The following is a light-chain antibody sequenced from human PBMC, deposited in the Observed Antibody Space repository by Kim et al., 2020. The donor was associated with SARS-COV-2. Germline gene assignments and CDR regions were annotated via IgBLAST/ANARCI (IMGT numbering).Light chain of an antibody. V-gene: IGKV3-15*01. CDR2: GAS. Sequence: SPGATAPLACRASQSIGGNFASYQQKPGQAPRHLIFGASTRATGIPAKFSGSGSGTEFTLTISSLQSEDFAVYYCQQYHNWPPYTFGQGTKLEI. CDR1: QSIGGN. J-gene: IGKJ2*01. CDR3: QQYHNWPPYT.